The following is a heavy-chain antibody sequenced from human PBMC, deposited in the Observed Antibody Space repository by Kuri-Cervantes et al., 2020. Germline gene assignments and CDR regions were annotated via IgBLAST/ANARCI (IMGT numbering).Heavy chain of an antibody. CDR2: INPNSGGT. D-gene: IGHD6-13*01. J-gene: IGHJ6*02. Sequence: ASVKVSCKASGYTFTGYYMHWVRQAPGQGLEWMGWINPNSGGTNYAQKFQGRVTMTRDTSISTAYMELSRLRSDDTAVYYCARGQYFGSSWYLRSYYYYGMDVWGQGTTVTVSS. CDR1: GYTFTGYY. V-gene: IGHV1-2*02. CDR3: ARGQYFGSSWYLRSYYYYGMDV.